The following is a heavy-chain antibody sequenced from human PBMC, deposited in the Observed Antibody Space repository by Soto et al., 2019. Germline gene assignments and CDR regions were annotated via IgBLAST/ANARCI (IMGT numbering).Heavy chain of an antibody. CDR3: AKDMAWAQLVDGFFDY. J-gene: IGHJ4*02. CDR1: GGTFSSYA. Sequence: SVKVSCKASGGTFSSYAISWVRQAPGQGLEWMGGIIPIFGTANYAQKFQGRVTITADESTSTAYMELSSLRAEDTALYYCAKDMAWAQLVDGFFDYWGQGTLVTVSS. CDR2: IIPIFGTA. D-gene: IGHD6-6*01. V-gene: IGHV1-69*13.